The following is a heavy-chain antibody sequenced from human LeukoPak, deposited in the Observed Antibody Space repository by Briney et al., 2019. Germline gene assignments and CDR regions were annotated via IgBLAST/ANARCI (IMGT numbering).Heavy chain of an antibody. Sequence: SETLSLTCTVSGGSISSSSYYRGWIRQPPGKGLEWIESIYYSGSTYYNTSLKSRVTISVDTSKNQFSLKLSSVTAADTAVYYCARLTMVQGVIITDYFDYWGQGTLVTVSS. CDR2: IYYSGST. D-gene: IGHD3-10*01. CDR1: GGSISSSSYY. J-gene: IGHJ4*02. V-gene: IGHV4-39*01. CDR3: ARLTMVQGVIITDYFDY.